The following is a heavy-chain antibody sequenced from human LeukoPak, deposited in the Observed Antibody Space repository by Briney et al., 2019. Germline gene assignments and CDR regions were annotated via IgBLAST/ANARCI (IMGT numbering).Heavy chain of an antibody. CDR1: GYTFTSYG. CDR2: VSSDNGNT. Sequence: ASVTVSCTASGYTFTSYGISWGRQGPRQGLEWMGWVSSDNGNTNYAQKLHRRVTMTTDSSTSTAYMELRSLRSDDTPVYYCAREGGQLLRDNWFDPWGQGTLVTVSS. V-gene: IGHV1-18*01. J-gene: IGHJ5*02. D-gene: IGHD6-13*01. CDR3: AREGGQLLRDNWFDP.